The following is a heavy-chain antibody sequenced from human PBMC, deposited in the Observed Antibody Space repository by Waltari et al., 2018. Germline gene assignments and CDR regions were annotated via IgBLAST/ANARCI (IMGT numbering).Heavy chain of an antibody. CDR1: GYPSFGRY. CDR2: INPHSRHT. J-gene: IGHJ4*02. V-gene: IGHV1-2*04. CDR3: GLDHGYHGRLDY. Sequence: QVKLLQSGSEVKKPGSSVKVSCKASGYPSFGRYIQLVRQATGQEPEWLGRINPHSRHTDLTQTFHGCLTLTRDTSITTVYIETNRLRPDDTGVYFWGLDHGYHGRLDYWRQGALVTVSS. D-gene: IGHD3-16*01.